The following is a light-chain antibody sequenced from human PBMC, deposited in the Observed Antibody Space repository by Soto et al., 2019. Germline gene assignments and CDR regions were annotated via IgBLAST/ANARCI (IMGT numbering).Light chain of an antibody. V-gene: IGKV1-39*01. Sequence: DIQMTQSPSSLSASVGDRVTITCRASQSISSYLNWYQQKPGKAPKLLIYAASSLQSAVPSRFSGSGSGTDFTLTISSLQPEDFATYYCQQSDSTLWTFGQGTKVAIK. CDR3: QQSDSTLWT. J-gene: IGKJ1*01. CDR2: AAS. CDR1: QSISSY.